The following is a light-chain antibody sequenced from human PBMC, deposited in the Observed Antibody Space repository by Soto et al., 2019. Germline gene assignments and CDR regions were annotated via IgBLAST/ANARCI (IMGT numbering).Light chain of an antibody. J-gene: IGKJ1*01. CDR3: QQHSSWPLT. V-gene: IGKV3-11*01. CDR2: DAS. CDR1: QGISSY. Sequence: EIVLTQSPASLSVSPGDRATLSCRASQGISSYLAWYQQKPGQVPRLLIYDASNLATGIPARFSGSGSGTDFTLTISSLEPEDFVVYYCQQHSSWPLTFGQGTKVDIK.